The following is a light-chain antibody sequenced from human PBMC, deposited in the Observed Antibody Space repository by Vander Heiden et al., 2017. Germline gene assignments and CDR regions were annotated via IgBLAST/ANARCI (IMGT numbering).Light chain of an antibody. CDR3: MQALQTLWT. CDR2: LGS. V-gene: IGKV2-28*01. CDR1: QSLLHSNGYNY. J-gene: IGKJ1*01. Sequence: DIVMTQSPLSLPVTPGEPASISCRSSQSLLHSNGYNYLDWYLQKPGQSPQLLIYLGSNRASGVPDRFSGSGSGTDFTLKISRVEAEDVGVYYCMQALQTLWTFGPGTKVEIK.